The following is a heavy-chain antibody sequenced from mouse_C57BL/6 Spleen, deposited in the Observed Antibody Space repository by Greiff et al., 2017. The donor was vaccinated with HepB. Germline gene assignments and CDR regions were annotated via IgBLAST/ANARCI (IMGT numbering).Heavy chain of an antibody. J-gene: IGHJ2*01. CDR3: ARDYYGSSYARY. CDR1: GYTFTSYW. Sequence: QVQLQQPGAELVKPGASVKLSCKASGYTFTSYWMHWVKQRPGQGLEWIGMIHPNSGSTNYNEKFKSKATLTVDKSSSTAYMQLSSLTSEDSAVYYCARDYYGSSYARYWGKGTTLTVSS. CDR2: IHPNSGST. V-gene: IGHV1-64*01. D-gene: IGHD1-1*01.